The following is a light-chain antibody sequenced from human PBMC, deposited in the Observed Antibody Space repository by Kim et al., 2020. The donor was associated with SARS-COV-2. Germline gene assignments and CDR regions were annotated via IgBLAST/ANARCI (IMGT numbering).Light chain of an antibody. J-gene: IGLJ1*01. Sequence: SSELTQDPAVCVALGQTVRITCQGDSLRSYYASWYQQKPGQAPVLVIYGKNNRPSGIPDRFSGSSSGNTASLTITGAQAEDEADYYCNSRDSSGNHPFGTGTKVTVL. CDR1: SLRSYY. V-gene: IGLV3-19*01. CDR2: GKN. CDR3: NSRDSSGNHP.